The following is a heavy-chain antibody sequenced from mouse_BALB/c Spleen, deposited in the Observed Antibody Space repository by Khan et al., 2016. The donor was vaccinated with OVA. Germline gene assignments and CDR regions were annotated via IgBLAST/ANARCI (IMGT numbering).Heavy chain of an antibody. V-gene: IGHV5-6-3*01. J-gene: IGHJ4*01. CDR3: ARSYAMDY. CDR2: INSNGGST. Sequence: EVMLVESGGGLVQPGGSLKLSCAASGFTFSRYGMSWVRQTPDKRLELVATINSNGGSTYYPDSVKGRFTISRDNAKNTLYLQMSSLKSEDTAMYYCARSYAMDYWGQGTSVTVSS. CDR1: GFTFSRYG.